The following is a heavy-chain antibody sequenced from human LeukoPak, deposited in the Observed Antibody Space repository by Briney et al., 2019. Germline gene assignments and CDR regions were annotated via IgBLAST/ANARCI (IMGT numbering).Heavy chain of an antibody. CDR1: GYTFTGYY. D-gene: IGHD6-13*01. CDR3: AKGVNIAAAGLSLGMDV. V-gene: IGHV1-2*02. J-gene: IGHJ6*02. CDR2: INPNSGGT. Sequence: GASVKVSCKASGYTFTGYYMHWVRQAPGQGLEWMGWINPNSGGTNYAQKFQGRVTMTRDTSISTAYMELSRLRSDDTAVYYCAKGVNIAAAGLSLGMDVWGQGTTVTVSS.